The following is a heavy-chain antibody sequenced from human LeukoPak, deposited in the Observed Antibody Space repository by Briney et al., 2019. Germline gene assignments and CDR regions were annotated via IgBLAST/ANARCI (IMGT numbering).Heavy chain of an antibody. Sequence: SGKISCKVSGYTRTELSTHWVRQAPGKGLESMGGFDPEDGETIYAQKFQGRVTMTEDTSTDTAYMELSSLRSEDTAVYYCATGSSGPYYFDYWGQGTLVTVSS. CDR1: GYTRTELS. CDR3: ATGSSGPYYFDY. V-gene: IGHV1-24*01. J-gene: IGHJ4*02. D-gene: IGHD6-19*01. CDR2: FDPEDGET.